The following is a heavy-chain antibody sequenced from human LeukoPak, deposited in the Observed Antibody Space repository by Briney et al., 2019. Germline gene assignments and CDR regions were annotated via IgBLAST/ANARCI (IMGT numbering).Heavy chain of an antibody. Sequence: SETLSLTCTVSGGSISSYYWSWIRQPPGKGLEWIGYIYYSGSTNYNPSLKSRVTISVDTSKNQFSLKLSSVTAADTAVYYCARQLYSYGSWTLDYWGQGTLVTVSS. CDR1: GGSISSYY. D-gene: IGHD5-18*01. CDR2: IYYSGST. J-gene: IGHJ4*02. V-gene: IGHV4-59*08. CDR3: ARQLYSYGSWTLDY.